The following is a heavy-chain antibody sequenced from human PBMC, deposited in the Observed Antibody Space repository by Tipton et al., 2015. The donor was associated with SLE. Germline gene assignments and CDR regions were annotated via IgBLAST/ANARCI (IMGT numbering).Heavy chain of an antibody. Sequence: QSGPEVKKPGASVKVSCKASGYTFTGYYMHWVRQAPGQGLEWMGWINPNSGGTNYAQKLQGRVTMTRDTSISTAYMELSRLRSDDPAVYYCARDFPTGETTTTVTGLPFDYWGQGTLVPVSS. D-gene: IGHD4-11*01. CDR2: INPNSGGT. CDR1: GYTFTGYY. V-gene: IGHV1-2*02. CDR3: ARDFPTGETTTTVTGLPFDY. J-gene: IGHJ4*02.